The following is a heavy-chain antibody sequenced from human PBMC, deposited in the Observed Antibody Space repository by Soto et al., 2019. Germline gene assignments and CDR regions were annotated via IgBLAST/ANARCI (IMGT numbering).Heavy chain of an antibody. Sequence: GGSLRLSCAASGFTFSTYWMHWIRQVPGKGLEWVSVISGSGGSSYYAASVKGRFTISRDNSKNTLYLQMNSLRAEDTAVYYCARDRVLLWFGELTRADVWGQGTTVTVSS. CDR3: ARDRVLLWFGELTRADV. CDR2: ISGSGGSS. D-gene: IGHD3-10*01. CDR1: GFTFSTYW. V-gene: IGHV3-23*01. J-gene: IGHJ6*02.